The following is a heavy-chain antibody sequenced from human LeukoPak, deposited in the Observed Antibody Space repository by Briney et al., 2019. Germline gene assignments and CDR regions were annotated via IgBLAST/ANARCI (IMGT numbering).Heavy chain of an antibody. J-gene: IGHJ4*02. V-gene: IGHV1-69*04. CDR2: IIPILGIA. CDR1: GGTFSSYA. Sequence: GASVKVSCKASGGTFSSYAISWVRQAPGQGLEWMGRIIPILGIANYAQKFQGRVTITADKSTSTAYMELSSLRSEDTAVYYCAREDNIEKSYFDYWGQGTLVTVSS. CDR3: AREDNIEKSYFDY. D-gene: IGHD3-16*02.